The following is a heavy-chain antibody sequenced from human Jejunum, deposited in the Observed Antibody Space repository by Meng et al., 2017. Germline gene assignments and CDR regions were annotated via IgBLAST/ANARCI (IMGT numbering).Heavy chain of an antibody. J-gene: IGHJ5*02. CDR1: GFSISSGYY. V-gene: IGHV4-38-2*02. D-gene: IGHD3-10*01. CDR3: AKNSYGSGNNARWFDP. CDR2: IYQNGGA. Sequence: GSLRLSCTVSGFSISSGYYWAWIRQPPGKRLEWIGSIYQNGGAHYNPSFKSRVTISVDTSKNQFSLKMTSVTAADTAVYYCAKNSYGSGNNARWFDPWGQRTLVTVSS.